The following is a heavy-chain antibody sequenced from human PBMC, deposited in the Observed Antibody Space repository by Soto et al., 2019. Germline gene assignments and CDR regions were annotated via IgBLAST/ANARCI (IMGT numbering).Heavy chain of an antibody. Sequence: QVQLVQSGAEVKKPGSSVKVSCKASGGTFSSYAISWVRQAPGQGLEWMGGIIPIFGTANYAQKFQGRVTITADESTSTAYMELSSLRSEDTAVYYCASSFYDFLSAKGAFDIWGQGTMVTVSS. V-gene: IGHV1-69*01. CDR1: GGTFSSYA. D-gene: IGHD3-3*01. CDR3: ASSFYDFLSAKGAFDI. J-gene: IGHJ3*02. CDR2: IIPIFGTA.